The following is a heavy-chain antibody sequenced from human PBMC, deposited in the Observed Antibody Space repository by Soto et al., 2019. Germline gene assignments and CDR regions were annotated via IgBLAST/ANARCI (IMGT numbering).Heavy chain of an antibody. D-gene: IGHD6-13*01. J-gene: IGHJ6*02. Sequence: ASVKVSCKASGGTFSSYAISWVRPAPGQGLEWMGGIIPIFGTANYAQKFQGRVTITADESTSTAYMELSSLRSEDTAVYYCARPQQLVEIDYYYYYGMDVWG. CDR1: GGTFSSYA. V-gene: IGHV1-69*13. CDR3: ARPQQLVEIDYYYYYGMDV. CDR2: IIPIFGTA.